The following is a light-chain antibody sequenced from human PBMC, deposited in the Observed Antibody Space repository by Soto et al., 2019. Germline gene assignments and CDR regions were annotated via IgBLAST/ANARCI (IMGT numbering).Light chain of an antibody. V-gene: IGLV1-44*01. CDR2: SND. Sequence: QSVLTQPPSASGTPGQRVTISCSGSSSNIGSNTVNWYQQLPGTAPKLLIYSNDQRPSGVADRFSGSKSGTSASLAISGLQSEDEADYYCAAWDDSLNVVFGTGTKVTVL. J-gene: IGLJ1*01. CDR1: SSNIGSNT. CDR3: AAWDDSLNVV.